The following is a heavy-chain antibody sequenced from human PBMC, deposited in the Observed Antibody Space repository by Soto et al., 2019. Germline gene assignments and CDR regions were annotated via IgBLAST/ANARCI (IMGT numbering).Heavy chain of an antibody. D-gene: IGHD6-13*01. J-gene: IGHJ5*02. Sequence: QVQLVQSGAEVKKPGSSVKVSCKASGGTFSSYAISWVRQAPGQGLEWMGGIIPIFGTANYAQKFQGRVTITADESTSTAYMERSSLRSEYTAVYYCATAKKYSSSWYGTENWFDPWGQGTLVTVSS. CDR2: IIPIFGTA. V-gene: IGHV1-69*12. CDR1: GGTFSSYA. CDR3: ATAKKYSSSWYGTENWFDP.